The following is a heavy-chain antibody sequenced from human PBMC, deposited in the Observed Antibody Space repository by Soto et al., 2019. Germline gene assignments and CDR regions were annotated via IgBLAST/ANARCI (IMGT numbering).Heavy chain of an antibody. V-gene: IGHV5-51*01. Sequence: GESLKISCMGSGYKVSTWHNFTSYWIAWVRQMPGKGLEWMGIIYPGDSDTRYSPSFQGQVTISADKSISTAYLQWSSLKASETAMYYCARRHYYGMDVWGKGTRVTVSS. J-gene: IGHJ6*04. CDR2: IYPGDSDT. CDR1: GYKVSTWHNFTSYW. CDR3: ARRHYYGMDV.